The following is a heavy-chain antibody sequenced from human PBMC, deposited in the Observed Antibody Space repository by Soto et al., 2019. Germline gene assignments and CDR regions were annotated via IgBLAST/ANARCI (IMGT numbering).Heavy chain of an antibody. CDR2: ISGSGGST. D-gene: IGHD3-22*01. Sequence: VGSLRLSCAFSGFTFSSYAIRWVRQAPGKGLEWVSAISGSGGSTYYADSVKGRLTISRDNSKNTLYLQMNSLRAEDTAVYYCANAGPHYYDSSGSMIRGQGTLVTLYS. CDR3: ANAGPHYYDSSGSMI. J-gene: IGHJ4*02. V-gene: IGHV3-23*01. CDR1: GFTFSSYA.